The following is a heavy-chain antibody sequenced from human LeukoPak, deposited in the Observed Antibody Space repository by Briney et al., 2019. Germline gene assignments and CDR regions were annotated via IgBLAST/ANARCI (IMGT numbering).Heavy chain of an antibody. CDR2: IYFSGTT. J-gene: IGHJ5*02. CDR3: ATRNRGWYDGGGFDP. CDR1: GASTSSSTYY. V-gene: IGHV4-39*02. Sequence: SETLSLTCTVSGASTSSSTYYWSWIRQPPGKGLEWIGSIYFSGTTYYNPSLKSRVSISVDTSKNHFSLKLTSVTAADTAVYFCATRNRGWYDGGGFDPWGQGTLVSVSS. D-gene: IGHD6-19*01.